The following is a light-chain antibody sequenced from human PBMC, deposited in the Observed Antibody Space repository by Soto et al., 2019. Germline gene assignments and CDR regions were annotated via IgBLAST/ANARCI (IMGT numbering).Light chain of an antibody. CDR1: QAIRDD. CDR3: LQDYNYPRT. V-gene: IGKV1-6*01. CDR2: AAS. J-gene: IGKJ1*01. Sequence: IQMTQSPSSLSASVGDRVTITCRASQAIRDDLAWYQQKPGKAHNLLIYAASNLQGGVPSRFSGNGSGKDFTLNISSLQPEDFATYYCLQDYNYPRTFGQGTKVDI.